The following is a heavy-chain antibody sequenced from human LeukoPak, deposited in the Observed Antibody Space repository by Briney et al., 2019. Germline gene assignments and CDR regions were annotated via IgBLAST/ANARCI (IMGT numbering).Heavy chain of an antibody. CDR2: INPNSGGT. CDR1: GYTFTGYY. V-gene: IGHV1-2*02. J-gene: IGHJ6*03. D-gene: IGHD5-12*01. CDR3: ARGEWKWDLVGYYYYMGV. Sequence: GASVKVSCKASGYTFTGYYMHWVRQAPGQGLEWMGWINPNSGGTNYAQKFQGRVTMTRDTSIRTIYMDLSRLTSDDTAVYYCARGEWKWDLVGYYYYMGVWGKGTTVTISS.